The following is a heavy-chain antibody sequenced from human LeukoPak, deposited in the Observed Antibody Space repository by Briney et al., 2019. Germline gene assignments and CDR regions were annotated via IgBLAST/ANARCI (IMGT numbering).Heavy chain of an antibody. J-gene: IGHJ4*02. V-gene: IGHV3-7*04. Sequence: GGSLRLSCTASGFTFSSYWMNWVRQAPGKGLEWAANINLDGSEKHYMDSVKGRFTISRDNAKNSLYLQMNGLRAEDTAIYYCARGPKTSFDYWGQGTLVTVSS. CDR1: GFTFSSYW. CDR3: ARGPKTSFDY. CDR2: INLDGSEK.